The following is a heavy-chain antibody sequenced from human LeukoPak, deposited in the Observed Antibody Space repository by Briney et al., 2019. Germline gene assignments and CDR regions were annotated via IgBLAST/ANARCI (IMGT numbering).Heavy chain of an antibody. CDR3: VREQYGDDDAFDI. D-gene: IGHD4-17*01. CDR1: GFTFSSYG. V-gene: IGHV3-33*01. CDR2: IWYDGSNK. J-gene: IGHJ3*02. Sequence: PGGSLRLSCAASGFTFSSYGMHWVRRAPGKGLEWVGVIWYDGSNKYYADSVKGRFTISRDNSKNTPSLQMNSLRAEDTAVYYCVREQYGDDDAFDIWGQGTMVTVSS.